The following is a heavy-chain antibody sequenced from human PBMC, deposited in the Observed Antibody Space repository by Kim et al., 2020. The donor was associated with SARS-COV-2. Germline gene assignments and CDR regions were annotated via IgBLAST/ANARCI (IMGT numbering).Heavy chain of an antibody. Sequence: ASVKVSCKASGYTFTSYGISWVRQAPGQGLEWMGWISAYNGNTNYAQKLQGRVTMTTDTSTSTAYMELRSLRSDDTAVYYCARDEGVSSWYLDYYYYGMDVWGQGTTVTVSS. J-gene: IGHJ6*02. CDR2: ISAYNGNT. CDR3: ARDEGVSSWYLDYYYYGMDV. CDR1: GYTFTSYG. D-gene: IGHD6-13*01. V-gene: IGHV1-18*01.